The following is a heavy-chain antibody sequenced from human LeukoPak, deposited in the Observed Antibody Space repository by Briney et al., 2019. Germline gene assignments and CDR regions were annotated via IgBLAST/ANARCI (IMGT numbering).Heavy chain of an antibody. CDR1: GESFSGYY. V-gene: IGHV4-34*01. Sequence: SETLSLTCAVYGESFSGYYWSWIRQPPGKGLEWIGEINHSGSTNYNPSLKSRVTISADTSKKQFSLKLTSVTAADTAVYYCARGAGGYRFDPWGQGTLVTVSS. CDR2: INHSGST. CDR3: ARGAGGYRFDP. J-gene: IGHJ5*02. D-gene: IGHD1-1*01.